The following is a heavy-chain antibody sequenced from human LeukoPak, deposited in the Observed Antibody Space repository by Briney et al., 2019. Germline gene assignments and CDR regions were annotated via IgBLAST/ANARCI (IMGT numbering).Heavy chain of an antibody. J-gene: IGHJ4*02. D-gene: IGHD3-10*01. Sequence: SETLSLTCTVSGGSINNYYWSWIRQPPGKGLEWIGYIIYSGSTNYNPSLKSRVTISVDTSKNQFSLKLSSVTAADTAVYYCARTRRYYYGSGSYYTYYFDYWGQGTLVTVSS. CDR2: IIYSGST. CDR3: ARTRRYYYGSGSYYTYYFDY. CDR1: GGSINNYY. V-gene: IGHV4-59*12.